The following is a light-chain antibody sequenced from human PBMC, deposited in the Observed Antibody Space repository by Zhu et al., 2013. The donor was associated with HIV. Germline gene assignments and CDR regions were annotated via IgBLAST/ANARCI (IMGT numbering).Light chain of an antibody. CDR1: QGIRND. J-gene: IGKJ2*03. V-gene: IGKV1-6*01. CDR2: AAS. CDR3: LQDYNYPRS. Sequence: AIQMTQSPSSLSASVGDRVTITCRASQGIRNDLGWYQQKPGKAPKLLIYAASSLHSGAPSRFSGSGSGTDFTLTISSLQPEDFATYYCLQDYNYPRSFGQGTKLEIK.